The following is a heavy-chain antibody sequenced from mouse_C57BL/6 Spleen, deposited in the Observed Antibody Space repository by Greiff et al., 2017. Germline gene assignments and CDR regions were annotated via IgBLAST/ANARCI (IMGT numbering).Heavy chain of an antibody. Sequence: EVHLVESGGGLVKPGGSLKLSCAASGFTFSSYAMSWVRQTPEKRLEWVATISDGGSYTYYPDNVKGRFTISRDNAKNNLYLQMSHLKSEDTAMYYCARRDYFYAMDYWGQGTSVTVSS. CDR1: GFTFSSYA. D-gene: IGHD1-1*01. V-gene: IGHV5-4*01. J-gene: IGHJ4*01. CDR3: ARRDYFYAMDY. CDR2: ISDGGSYT.